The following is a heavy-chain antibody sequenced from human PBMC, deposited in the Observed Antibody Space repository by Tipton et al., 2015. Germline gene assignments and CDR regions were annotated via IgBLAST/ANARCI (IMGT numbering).Heavy chain of an antibody. CDR3: ARDGTAHVLNGLDV. J-gene: IGHJ6*02. V-gene: IGHV3-33*08. CDR1: GFTFDDYT. Sequence: SLRLSCAASGFTFDDYTMHWVRQAPGKGLEWVAIIWYDGSHQYYADSVKGRFTISRDNSRNTLYLEMNSLRAEDTAVYYCARDGTAHVLNGLDVWGQGTTVTVSS. D-gene: IGHD1-26*01. CDR2: IWYDGSHQ.